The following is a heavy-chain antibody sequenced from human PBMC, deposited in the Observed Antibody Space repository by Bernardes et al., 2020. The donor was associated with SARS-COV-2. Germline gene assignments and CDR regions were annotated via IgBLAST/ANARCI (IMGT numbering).Heavy chain of an antibody. Sequence: GGSLRPSCAASGFTFSSYWMHWVSQGPGKGLVWVSRINSDGRTTTYADSVKGRFTISRDNAKNTLYLQMNSLRAEDTAVYYCVRGPSDGHGRFEYWGQGALVTVSS. CDR2: INSDGRTT. CDR1: GFTFSSYW. V-gene: IGHV3-74*01. J-gene: IGHJ4*02. CDR3: VRGPSDGHGRFEY.